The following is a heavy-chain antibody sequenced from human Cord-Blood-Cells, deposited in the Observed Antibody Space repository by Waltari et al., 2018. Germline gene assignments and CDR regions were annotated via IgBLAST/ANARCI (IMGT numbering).Heavy chain of an antibody. J-gene: IGHJ6*02. CDR2: IKSKTDGGTT. CDR3: TAGSGDYYYYGMDV. D-gene: IGHD7-27*01. V-gene: IGHV3-15*01. Sequence: EVQLVESGGGLVKPGGSLRLSCAASGFIFSNAWLTWVRPAPGKGLDGVGRIKSKTDGGTTDYAAPVKGRFTISRDDSKNTLYLQMNSLKTEDTAVYYCTAGSGDYYYYGMDVWGQGTTVTVSS. CDR1: GFIFSNAW.